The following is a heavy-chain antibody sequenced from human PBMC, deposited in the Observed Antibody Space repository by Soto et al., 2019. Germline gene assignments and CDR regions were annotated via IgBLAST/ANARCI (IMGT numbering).Heavy chain of an antibody. CDR1: GGSMRNYF. CDR2: IHYSGTT. CDR3: AAGEASSRNLAPYYLAF. J-gene: IGHJ4*02. Sequence: SETLSLTCTVSGGSMRNYFWTWIRQPPGKGLEWIGYIHYSGTTSFFPSYNPSLRSRVTISEDTSKNQFSLKLLSVTTADTAVYFCAAGEASSRNLAPYYLAFWGQGTLVTVSS. D-gene: IGHD6-13*01. V-gene: IGHV4-59*01.